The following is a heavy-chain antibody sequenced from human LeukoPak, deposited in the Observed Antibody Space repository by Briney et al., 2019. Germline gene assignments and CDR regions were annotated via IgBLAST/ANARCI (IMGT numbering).Heavy chain of an antibody. Sequence: GASLQISCKGSGSIFTSYWIGWVRPLPEKRLEWMGIIYPGDSDTRYSPSFQGQVTISADKSISTAYLQWSSLKASDTAMYYCARGMTTLSRAAFDIWGQGTMVTVSS. D-gene: IGHD4-11*01. V-gene: IGHV5-51*01. CDR3: ARGMTTLSRAAFDI. CDR2: IYPGDSDT. J-gene: IGHJ3*02. CDR1: GSIFTSYW.